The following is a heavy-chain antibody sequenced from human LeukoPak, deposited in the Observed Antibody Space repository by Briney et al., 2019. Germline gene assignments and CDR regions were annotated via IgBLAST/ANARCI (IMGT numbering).Heavy chain of an antibody. D-gene: IGHD1-26*01. Sequence: GASLRLSCAASGFTFSNYAINWVRQAPGKGLEWVSAISGSGGGTYYADSVKGRFTISRDDSKNTLYLQMNSLRAEDTALYYCAKSASGSMRSYFDYWGQGTLVTVSS. V-gene: IGHV3-23*01. CDR1: GFTFSNYA. CDR2: ISGSGGGT. CDR3: AKSASGSMRSYFDY. J-gene: IGHJ4*02.